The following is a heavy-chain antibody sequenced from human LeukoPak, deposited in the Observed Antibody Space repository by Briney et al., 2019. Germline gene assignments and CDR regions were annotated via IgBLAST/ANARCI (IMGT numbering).Heavy chain of an antibody. Sequence: GASVTVSCQASRYTFTSYGISWVRPAPGQGLEWMGWISAYNGNTNYAQKLQGRVTMTTDTSTSTAYMELTSLRSDDTAVYYCARSGSYSSGWNEIDYWGQGTLVTVSS. D-gene: IGHD6-19*01. J-gene: IGHJ4*02. V-gene: IGHV1-18*01. CDR1: RYTFTSYG. CDR3: ARSGSYSSGWNEIDY. CDR2: ISAYNGNT.